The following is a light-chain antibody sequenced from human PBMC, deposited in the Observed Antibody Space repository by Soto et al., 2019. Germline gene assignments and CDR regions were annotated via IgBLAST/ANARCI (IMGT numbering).Light chain of an antibody. CDR2: SAS. CDR1: QSIAGY. V-gene: IGKV1-39*01. Sequence: TQSPSSLSAYVADRVTLTCLASQSIAGYLSWYQQRPGKAPKFLIYSASSLQRGVPSRFSGSGSGTDFSLTINGLQPEDFATYFCQQSFSVPITFGQGTKVDIK. CDR3: QQSFSVPIT. J-gene: IGKJ1*01.